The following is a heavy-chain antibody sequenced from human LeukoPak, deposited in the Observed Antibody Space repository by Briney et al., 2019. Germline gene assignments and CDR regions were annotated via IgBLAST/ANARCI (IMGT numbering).Heavy chain of an antibody. CDR2: ISGYSGNT. J-gene: IGHJ4*02. Sequence: ASVKVSCKASGYTFNRCGISWVRQAPGQGLEWMGWISGYSGNTNYAQKFQGRVTMSTDTPTTTGYMEVRSLRSDDTAVYYCARSTESGWRELDSWGQGTLVTVSS. CDR3: ARSTESGWRELDS. V-gene: IGHV1-18*01. CDR1: GYTFNRCG. D-gene: IGHD6-19*01.